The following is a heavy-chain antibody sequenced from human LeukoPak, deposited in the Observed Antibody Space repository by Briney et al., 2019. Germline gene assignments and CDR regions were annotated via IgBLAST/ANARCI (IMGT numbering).Heavy chain of an antibody. V-gene: IGHV3-7*01. CDR3: TRDQH. CDR2: INYDGSEK. J-gene: IGHJ1*01. CDR1: GFIFGTTS. Sequence: AGGSPRLSCAGSGFIFGTTSMSWVRQTPGKGLEWVASINYDGSEKYYVGFVEGRFTISRDSAKKSLFLQMNSLRAEDTAIYYCTRDQHWGQGTLVTVSS.